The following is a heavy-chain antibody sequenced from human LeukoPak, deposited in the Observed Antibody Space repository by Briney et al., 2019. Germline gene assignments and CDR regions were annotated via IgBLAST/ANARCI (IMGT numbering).Heavy chain of an antibody. CDR3: QSRFLERLLDY. CDR1: GDSISSSIYY. CDR2: IYDTGST. J-gene: IGHJ4*02. Sequence: PSETLSLTCTVSGDSISSSIYYWGWIRQPPGKGLEWIGSIYDTGSTFYNPSLKSRVIISVDTSKNQFSLKLSSVTAADTAVYYCQSRFLERLLDYWGQGTLVTVSS. V-gene: IGHV4-39*01. D-gene: IGHD3-3*01.